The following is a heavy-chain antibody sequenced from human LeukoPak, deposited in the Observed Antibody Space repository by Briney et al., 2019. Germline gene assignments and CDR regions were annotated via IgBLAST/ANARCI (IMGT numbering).Heavy chain of an antibody. CDR3: ARVGLLGAYYYYYYMDV. CDR2: IFYSGST. Sequence: SETLSLTCTVSGGSISTSNYYWGWIRQPPGKGLEWIGNIFYSGSTYYSPSLKSRVTISLDTSRNQFSLKLSSVTAADTAVYYCARVGLLGAYYYYYYMDVWGKGTTVTISS. J-gene: IGHJ6*03. V-gene: IGHV4-39*07. D-gene: IGHD2-21*02. CDR1: GGSISTSNYY.